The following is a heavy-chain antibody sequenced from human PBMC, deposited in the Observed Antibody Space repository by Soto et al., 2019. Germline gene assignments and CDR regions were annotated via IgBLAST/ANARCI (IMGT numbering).Heavy chain of an antibody. CDR3: AREGEYYGSGPGYWFDP. J-gene: IGHJ5*02. V-gene: IGHV4-31*03. CDR2: IYYSGST. Sequence: QVQLQESGPGLVKPSQTLSLTYTVSGGSISSGGYYWSWIRQHPGKGLEWIGYIYYSGSTYYNPSLKSRVTISVDTSKNQFSLKLSSVTAADTAVYYCAREGEYYGSGPGYWFDPWGQGTLVTVSS. CDR1: GGSISSGGYY. D-gene: IGHD3-10*01.